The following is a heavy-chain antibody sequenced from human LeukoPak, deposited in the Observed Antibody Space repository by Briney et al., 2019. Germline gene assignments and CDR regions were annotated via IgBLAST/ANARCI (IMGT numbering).Heavy chain of an antibody. Sequence: SETLSLTCTVSGGSISSYYWSWVRQPPGKGLEWIGYISYSGSTYYNPSLKSRVTISVDTSKNQFSLKLTSVTATDTAAYYCARHSSIGSPLVYWGQGTLVTVSS. V-gene: IGHV4-59*08. J-gene: IGHJ4*02. CDR3: ARHSSIGSPLVY. CDR2: ISYSGST. CDR1: GGSISSYY. D-gene: IGHD2-8*02.